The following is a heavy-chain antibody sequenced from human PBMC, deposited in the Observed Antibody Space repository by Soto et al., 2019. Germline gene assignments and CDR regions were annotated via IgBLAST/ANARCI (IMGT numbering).Heavy chain of an antibody. D-gene: IGHD6-19*01. J-gene: IGHJ3*02. Sequence: ASVKVSCKASGYTFRSYDINWVRQATGQGLEWMGWMNPDSVNTGYAQKFQGRVTMTRNTSISTAYMELSSLTSDDTAVYYCARSTAGAFHIWGQGTMVTVSS. CDR1: GYTFRSYD. V-gene: IGHV1-8*01. CDR2: MNPDSVNT. CDR3: ARSTAGAFHI.